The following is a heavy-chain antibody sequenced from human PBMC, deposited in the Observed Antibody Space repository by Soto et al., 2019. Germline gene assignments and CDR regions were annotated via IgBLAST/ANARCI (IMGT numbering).Heavy chain of an antibody. J-gene: IGHJ6*02. Sequence: QTLSLTCVGSWDTVSSNSVAWNLVRQSPSRGLEWLGRTYYRSRWYSDYAVSVRSRIDINADTSKNQVSLQLNSVTPEDTAVYYCARSEEDSDYYYYGMDVWGQGTTVTVSS. CDR3: ARSEEDSDYYYYGMDV. CDR1: WDTVSSNSVA. V-gene: IGHV6-1*01. D-gene: IGHD2-15*01. CDR2: TYYRSRWYS.